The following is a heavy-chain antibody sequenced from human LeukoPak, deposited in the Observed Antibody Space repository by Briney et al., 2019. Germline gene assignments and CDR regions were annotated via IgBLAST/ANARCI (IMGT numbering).Heavy chain of an antibody. Sequence: ASVKVSCKASGYTFTGYYMHWVRQAPGQGLEGMGWINPNSGGTNYAQKFQGRVTMTRDTSISTAYMELSRLRSDDTAVYYCARDSASWYWDFDYWGQGTLVTVSS. CDR1: GYTFTGYY. D-gene: IGHD6-13*01. V-gene: IGHV1-2*02. CDR2: INPNSGGT. J-gene: IGHJ4*02. CDR3: ARDSASWYWDFDY.